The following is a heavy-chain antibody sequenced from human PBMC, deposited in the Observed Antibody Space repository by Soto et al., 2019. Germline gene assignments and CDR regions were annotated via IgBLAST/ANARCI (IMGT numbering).Heavy chain of an antibody. CDR1: GFSFSICA. Sequence: QVQLVESGGGVLQPGRSQRLSCAASGFSFSICAMHWVRQAPGKGLEWVAVVSHDGSNKYYADSVKGRVTISRDNSINTVYLQMNSLRAEDTAVYYCARVSIAVAGIAYYFDYWGQGTLVTVSS. CDR3: ARVSIAVAGIAYYFDY. V-gene: IGHV3-30-3*01. J-gene: IGHJ4*02. CDR2: VSHDGSNK. D-gene: IGHD6-19*01.